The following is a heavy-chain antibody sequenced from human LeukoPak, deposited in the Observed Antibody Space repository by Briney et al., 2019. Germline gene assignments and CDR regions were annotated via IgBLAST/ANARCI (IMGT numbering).Heavy chain of an antibody. CDR3: ARYRGRGYIAVAPGTWFDP. V-gene: IGHV4-59*01. Sequence: SETPSLTCTVSGGSISSYYWSWIRQPPGKGLEWIGYIYYSGSTNYNPSLKSRVTISVDTSKNQFSLKLSSVTAADTAVYYCARYRGRGYIAVAPGTWFDPWGQGTLVTVSS. CDR1: GGSISSYY. D-gene: IGHD6-19*01. J-gene: IGHJ5*02. CDR2: IYYSGST.